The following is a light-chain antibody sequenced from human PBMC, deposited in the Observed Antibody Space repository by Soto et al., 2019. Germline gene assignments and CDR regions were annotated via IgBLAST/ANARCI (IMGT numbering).Light chain of an antibody. CDR3: TSYVGNDIWV. CDR2: EVT. V-gene: IGLV2-8*01. Sequence: QSVLTQPPSASGSPGQSVTISCTGTSSDVGAYKYVSWYQQYPGKAPKLMIYEVTQRPSGVPDRFSGSKSGNPASLTVSGLQAEDEADYYCTSYVGNDIWVFGGGTKLTVL. CDR1: SSDVGAYKY. J-gene: IGLJ3*02.